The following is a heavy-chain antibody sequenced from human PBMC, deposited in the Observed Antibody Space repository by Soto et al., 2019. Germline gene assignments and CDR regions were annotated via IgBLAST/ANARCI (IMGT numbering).Heavy chain of an antibody. V-gene: IGHV3-30-3*01. CDR1: GFTFSSYA. D-gene: IGHD3-10*01. J-gene: IGHJ4*02. Sequence: GGSLRLSCAASGFTFSSYAMHWVRQAPGKGLEWVAVISYDGSNKYYADSVKGRFTISRDNSKNTLYLQMNSLRAEDTAVYYCARDGFGENSYWGQGTLVTVSS. CDR3: ARDGFGENSY. CDR2: ISYDGSNK.